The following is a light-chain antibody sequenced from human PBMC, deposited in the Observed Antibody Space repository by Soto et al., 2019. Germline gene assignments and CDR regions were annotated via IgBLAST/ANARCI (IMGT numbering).Light chain of an antibody. J-gene: IGKJ2*01. V-gene: IGKV1-5*03. Sequence: DIQMTQSPPSLSASVGDRVTITCRASQTISSYLTWYQQKPGKAPKLLIYKASSLESGVPSRFSGSGSGTEFTLTISSLQPDDFATYYCQQYNSYSYTFGQGTKLEIK. CDR3: QQYNSYSYT. CDR1: QTISSY. CDR2: KAS.